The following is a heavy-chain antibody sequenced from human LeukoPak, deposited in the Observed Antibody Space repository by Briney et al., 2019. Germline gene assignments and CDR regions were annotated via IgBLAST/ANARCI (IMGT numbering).Heavy chain of an antibody. J-gene: IGHJ4*02. Sequence: SETLSLTCTVSGGSISSYSWSWIRQPPGKGLGWIGYIYYSGSTNYNPSLKSRVTISVDTSKNQFSLKLSSVTAADTAVYYCARGGIYYGSDIPFGYWGQGTLVTVSS. CDR1: GGSISSYS. CDR3: ARGGIYYGSDIPFGY. V-gene: IGHV4-59*01. CDR2: IYYSGST. D-gene: IGHD3-10*01.